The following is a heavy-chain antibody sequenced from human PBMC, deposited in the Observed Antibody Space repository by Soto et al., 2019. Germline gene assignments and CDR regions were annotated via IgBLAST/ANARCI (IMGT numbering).Heavy chain of an antibody. D-gene: IGHD2-2*01. V-gene: IGHV1-18*01. Sequence: ASVKVSCKASGYTFTSYGISWVRQAPGQGLEWMGWISAYNGNTNYAQKLQGRVTMTTDTSTSTAYMELRSLRSDDTAVYYCARKVRGLLPGVGYCSSTSCPHDYYYYYMDVWGKGTTVTVSS. CDR2: ISAYNGNT. J-gene: IGHJ6*03. CDR1: GYTFTSYG. CDR3: ARKVRGLLPGVGYCSSTSCPHDYYYYYMDV.